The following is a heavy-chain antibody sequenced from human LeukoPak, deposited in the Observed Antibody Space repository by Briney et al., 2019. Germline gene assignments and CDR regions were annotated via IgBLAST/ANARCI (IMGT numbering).Heavy chain of an antibody. CDR1: GYTLTELS. D-gene: IGHD2-15*01. CDR2: FDPEDGET. V-gene: IGHV1-24*01. J-gene: IGHJ6*02. CDR3: ARDIVYCSGGSCYHHYYGMDV. Sequence: ASVKVSCKVSGYTLTELSMHWVRQAPGKGLEWMGGFDPEDGETIYAQKFQGRVTMTRDTSTTTVYMELSSLRSEDTAVYFCARDIVYCSGGSCYHHYYGMDVWGQGTTVTVSS.